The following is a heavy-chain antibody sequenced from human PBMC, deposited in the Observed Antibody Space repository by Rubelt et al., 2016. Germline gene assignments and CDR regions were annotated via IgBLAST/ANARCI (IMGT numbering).Heavy chain of an antibody. D-gene: IGHD6-13*01. J-gene: IGHJ4*02. Sequence: QVQLQQWGAGLLKPSETLSLTCAVSGGSFSRYYWSWIRQPPGKGLEWIGYIYYSGSTNYNPSLKSRVTISVDTSKNQISRKLTSVTAADTAVYYCAGSWYRFDYWGQGTRVTVSS. CDR3: AGSWYRFDY. CDR1: GGSFSRYY. V-gene: IGHV4-34*11. CDR2: IYYSGST.